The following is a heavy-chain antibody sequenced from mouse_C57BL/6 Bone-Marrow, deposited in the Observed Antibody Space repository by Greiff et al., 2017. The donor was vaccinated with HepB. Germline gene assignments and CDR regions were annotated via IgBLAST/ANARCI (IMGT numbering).Heavy chain of an antibody. CDR1: GFNIKDYY. CDR2: IDPEDGET. J-gene: IGHJ2*01. V-gene: IGHV14-2*01. CDR3: AITTVVATNYFDS. D-gene: IGHD1-1*01. Sequence: VQLKESGAELVKPGASVKLSCTASGFNIKDYYMHWVKQRTEQGLEWIGRIDPEDGETKYAPKFQGKATITADTSSNTAYLQLSSLTSEDTAVYYCAITTVVATNYFDSWGQGTTLTVSS.